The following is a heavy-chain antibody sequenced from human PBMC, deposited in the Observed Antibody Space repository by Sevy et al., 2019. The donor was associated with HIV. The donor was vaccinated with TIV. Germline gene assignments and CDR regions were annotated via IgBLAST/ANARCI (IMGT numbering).Heavy chain of an antibody. CDR3: ARDDMVYSSGPFDY. Sequence: GGSLRLSCAASGFTFSSYSMNWVRQAPGKGLEWVSSISSSSSYIYYADSVKGRFTISRDNAKNSLYLQMNSLRAEDTAVYYCARDDMVYSSGPFDYWGQGTLVTVSS. J-gene: IGHJ4*02. V-gene: IGHV3-21*01. CDR1: GFTFSSYS. D-gene: IGHD6-19*01. CDR2: ISSSSSYI.